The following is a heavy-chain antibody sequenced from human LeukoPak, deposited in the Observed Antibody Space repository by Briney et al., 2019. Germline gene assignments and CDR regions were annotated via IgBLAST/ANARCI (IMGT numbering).Heavy chain of an antibody. Sequence: GGSLRLSCAASGFTFSSHWMHWVRQAPGKGLVWVSRINSDGSSISYADSVKGRFTISRDNSKNTIYLQMNSLRAEDTALYYCAKAAAAPGFDFWGQGTLVTVSS. V-gene: IGHV3-74*01. J-gene: IGHJ4*02. D-gene: IGHD6-13*01. CDR3: AKAAAAPGFDF. CDR1: GFTFSSHW. CDR2: INSDGSSI.